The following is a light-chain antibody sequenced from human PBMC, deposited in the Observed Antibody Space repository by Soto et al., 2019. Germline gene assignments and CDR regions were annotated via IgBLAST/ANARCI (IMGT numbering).Light chain of an antibody. V-gene: IGKV1-5*01. CDR2: DAS. Sequence: DLQMTQSPSTLSASVGDRVTITCRASQSISFWLAWYQQKPGKAPKLLIYDASTLESGVPSRFSGSGSGTEFTLTISSLQPDDFATYFCQQYNSYWGTFGQGTKVEIK. CDR3: QQYNSYWGT. J-gene: IGKJ1*01. CDR1: QSISFW.